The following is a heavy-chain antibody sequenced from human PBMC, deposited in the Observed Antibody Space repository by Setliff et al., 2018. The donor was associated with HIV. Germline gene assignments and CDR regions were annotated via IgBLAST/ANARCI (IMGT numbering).Heavy chain of an antibody. Sequence: KASETLSLTCSVSGVSINRTDHYWGWIRQATGKRLEWIGSVSQSGSTYYNPSIKSRITISVDRSKSLFAVKLSSVTAADQGVYYCARVPVAGANWFDPWGRGTLVTVSS. J-gene: IGHJ5*02. CDR2: VSQSGST. V-gene: IGHV4-39*01. CDR1: GVSINRTDHY. D-gene: IGHD2-21*01. CDR3: ARVPVAGANWFDP.